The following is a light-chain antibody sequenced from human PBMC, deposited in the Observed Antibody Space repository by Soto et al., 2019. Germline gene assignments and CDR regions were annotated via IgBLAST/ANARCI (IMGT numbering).Light chain of an antibody. CDR1: ESVSSS. Sequence: EIVMTQSPATLSVSPGERVTLSCRASESVSSSIAWYQQRTGQAPRLLSYGASIRATGIPARFRGSGSGTEFTLTNSRLQSENFAMYDSQQYNKWRTFGQGTKVESK. J-gene: IGKJ1*01. CDR3: QQYNKWRT. CDR2: GAS. V-gene: IGKV3-15*01.